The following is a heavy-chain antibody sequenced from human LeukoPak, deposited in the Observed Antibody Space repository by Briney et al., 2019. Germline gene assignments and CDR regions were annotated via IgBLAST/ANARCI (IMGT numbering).Heavy chain of an antibody. CDR2: MNPNSGNT. J-gene: IGHJ3*02. V-gene: IGHV1-8*03. CDR3: ARVLAYDSSGYYYGPAFDI. CDR1: GYTFTSYD. D-gene: IGHD3-22*01. Sequence: ASVKVSCKASGYTFTSYDINWVRQATGQGLEWMGWMNPNSGNTGYAQKFQGRVTITRNTSISTAYMELSSLRSEDTAVYYCARVLAYDSSGYYYGPAFDIWGQGTMVTVSS.